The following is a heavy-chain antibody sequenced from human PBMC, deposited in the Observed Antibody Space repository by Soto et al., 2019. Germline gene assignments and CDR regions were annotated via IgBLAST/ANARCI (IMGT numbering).Heavy chain of an antibody. CDR2: IYYSGST. V-gene: IGHV4-59*01. CDR3: TRGYHSSSWFDP. D-gene: IGHD2-2*01. Sequence: SETLSLTCTVSGGSISSYYWSWIRQPPGKGLEWIGYIYYSGSTNYNPPLKSRVTISVDTSKNQFSLKLSSVTAADTAVYYCTRGYHSSSWFDPWGQGTLVTVSS. J-gene: IGHJ5*02. CDR1: GGSISSYY.